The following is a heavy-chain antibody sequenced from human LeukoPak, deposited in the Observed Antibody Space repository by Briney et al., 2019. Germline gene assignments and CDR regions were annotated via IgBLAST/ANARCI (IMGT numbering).Heavy chain of an antibody. V-gene: IGHV1-2*02. CDR3: ARDRSRGSGQFDP. CDR2: ISPNTGAA. D-gene: IGHD3-10*01. Sequence: ASVKVSCKVSGYTLTELSMHWVRQAPGQGLEWMGWISPNTGAANYAQMFQGRVTMTWDMSVNTAYMELGRLTSDDTAVYYCARDRSRGSGQFDPWGQGTRVIISS. J-gene: IGHJ5*02. CDR1: GYTLTELS.